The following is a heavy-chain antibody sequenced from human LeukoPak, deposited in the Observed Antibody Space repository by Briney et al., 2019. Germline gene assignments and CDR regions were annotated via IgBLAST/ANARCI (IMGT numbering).Heavy chain of an antibody. J-gene: IGHJ4*02. CDR2: IIPIFGAA. CDR1: GGTFSSYA. D-gene: IGHD1-26*01. Sequence: ASVKCSCKASGGTFSSYAISWVRQAPGQGLEWMGGIIPIFGAANYAQKFQGRVTITADESTSTAYMELSSLRSEDTAVYYCARGYGGWELERAYYFDYWGQGTLVTVSS. V-gene: IGHV1-69*13. CDR3: ARGYGGWELERAYYFDY.